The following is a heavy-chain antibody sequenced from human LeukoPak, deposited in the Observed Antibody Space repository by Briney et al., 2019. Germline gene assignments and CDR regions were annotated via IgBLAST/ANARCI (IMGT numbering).Heavy chain of an antibody. Sequence: GGSLRLSCAASGFTFSSYSMNWVRQAPGKGLEWVSYISSSSSTIYYADSVKGRFTISRDNAKNSLYLQMNSLRAEDTAVYYCTRDRVLNWNDEEPDYWGQGTLVTVSS. CDR3: TRDRVLNWNDEEPDY. D-gene: IGHD1-1*01. CDR2: ISSSSSTI. CDR1: GFTFSSYS. V-gene: IGHV3-48*01. J-gene: IGHJ4*02.